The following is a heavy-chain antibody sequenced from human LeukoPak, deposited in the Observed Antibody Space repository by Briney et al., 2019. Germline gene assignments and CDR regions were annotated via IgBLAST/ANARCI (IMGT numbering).Heavy chain of an antibody. D-gene: IGHD6-13*01. V-gene: IGHV3-30*02. J-gene: IGHJ4*02. CDR1: GFTFSSYG. CDR3: AKPLTRQGIAAAGPSYYFDY. CDR2: IRYDGSNK. Sequence: GGSLRLSCAASGFTFSSYGMHWVRQAPGKGLEWVAFIRYDGSNKYYADSVKGRFTISRDNSKNTLYLQMNSLRAEDTAVYYCAKPLTRQGIAAAGPSYYFDYWGQGTLVTVSS.